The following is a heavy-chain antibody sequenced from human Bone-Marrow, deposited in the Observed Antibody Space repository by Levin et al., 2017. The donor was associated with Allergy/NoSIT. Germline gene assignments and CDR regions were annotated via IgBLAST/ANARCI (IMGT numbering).Heavy chain of an antibody. J-gene: IGHJ5*02. CDR3: ARRCVGDCWSAILWFDT. D-gene: IGHD3-3*01. CDR1: GGSVSSRSCY. V-gene: IGHV4-39*01. Sequence: GSLRLSCTVSGGSVSSRSCYWGWIRQSPGKGLEWIGSMYYSGITYDNPSLKSRVTISMDMSKNQLSLQMTSVTVADTALYYCARRCVGDCWSAILWFDTWGQGTLVIVSS. CDR2: MYYSGIT.